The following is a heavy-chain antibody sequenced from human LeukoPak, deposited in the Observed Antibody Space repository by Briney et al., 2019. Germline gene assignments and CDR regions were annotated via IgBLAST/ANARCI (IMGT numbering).Heavy chain of an antibody. Sequence: GGSLRLSCAASGFTFSSYWMHWVRQAPGKGLVWVSRIKSDGSNYYADSVKGRFTIFRDNAKNTLYLQMNSLRAEDTAVYYCARSLRALGAFDIWGQGTMVTVSS. CDR3: ARSLRALGAFDI. J-gene: IGHJ3*02. CDR1: GFTFSSYW. V-gene: IGHV3-74*01. D-gene: IGHD3-3*01. CDR2: IKSDGSN.